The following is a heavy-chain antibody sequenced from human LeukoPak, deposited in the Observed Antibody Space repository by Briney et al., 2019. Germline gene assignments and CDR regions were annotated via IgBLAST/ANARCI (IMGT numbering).Heavy chain of an antibody. CDR2: IWYDGSKK. Sequence: GGSLRLSCAASGFTFSNYGIHWVRQPPGKGLEWVAFIWYDGSKKNYTDSVKGRLTISRDNSKNTLYLQMNSLRGDDTAVYFCARSGYSSTWYLQNFELDYWGQEPWSPSPQ. D-gene: IGHD2-2*01. CDR3: ARSGYSSTWYLQNFELDY. V-gene: IGHV3-30*02. J-gene: IGHJ4*01. CDR1: GFTFSNYG.